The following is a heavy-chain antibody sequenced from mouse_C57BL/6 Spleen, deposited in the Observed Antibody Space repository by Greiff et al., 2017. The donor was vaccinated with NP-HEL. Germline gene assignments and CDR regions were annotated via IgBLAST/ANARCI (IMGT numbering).Heavy chain of an antibody. CDR1: GFSLTSYG. CDR2: IWSGGST. V-gene: IGHV2-2*01. D-gene: IGHD1-1*01. CDR3: AREGSTAWFAY. J-gene: IGHJ3*01. Sequence: VQRVESGPGLVQPSQSLSITCTVSGFSLTSYGVHWVRQSPGKGLEWLGVIWSGGSTDYNAAFISRLSISKDNSKSQVFFKMNSLQADDTAIYYCAREGSTAWFAYWGQGTLVTVSA.